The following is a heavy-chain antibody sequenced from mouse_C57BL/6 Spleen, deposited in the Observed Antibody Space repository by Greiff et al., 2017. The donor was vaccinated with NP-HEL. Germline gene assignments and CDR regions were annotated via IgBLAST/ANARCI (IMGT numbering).Heavy chain of an antibody. J-gene: IGHJ4*01. CDR2: ISSGGSYT. V-gene: IGHV5-6*01. Sequence: EVQRVESGGDLVKPGGSLKLSCAASGFTFSSYGMSWVRQTPDKRLEWVATISSGGSYTYYPDSVKGRFTISRDNAKNTLYLQMSSLKSEDTAMYYCARHEDYYGSSLYYAMDYWGQGTSVTVSS. CDR1: GFTFSSYG. CDR3: ARHEDYYGSSLYYAMDY. D-gene: IGHD1-1*01.